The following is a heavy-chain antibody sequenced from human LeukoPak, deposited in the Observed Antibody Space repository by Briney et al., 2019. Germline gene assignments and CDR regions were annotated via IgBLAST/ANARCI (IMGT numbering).Heavy chain of an antibody. V-gene: IGHV5-51*01. D-gene: IGHD1-26*01. Sequence: GESLKISCKASVFSFTNYWIAWVRQMPGKGLEWMGIIYPGDSDSRYSPSFQGQVTFSADKSISTAYLQWSSLKASDTAMYYCARHLESSSGSYLPDVWGKGTTVTVSS. CDR2: IYPGDSDS. CDR3: ARHLESSSGSYLPDV. CDR1: VFSFTNYW. J-gene: IGHJ6*04.